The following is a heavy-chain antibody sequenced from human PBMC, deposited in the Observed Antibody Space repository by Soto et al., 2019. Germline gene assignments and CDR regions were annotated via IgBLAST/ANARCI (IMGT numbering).Heavy chain of an antibody. Sequence: SETLSLTCTVSGGSISSYYWSWIRQPPGKGLEWIGYIYYSGSTNYNPSLKSRVTISVDTSKNQFSLKLSSVTAADTAVYYCASHGVAAAGRDYNYYAIDAWGQGTTVT. CDR1: GGSISSYY. D-gene: IGHD6-13*01. V-gene: IGHV4-59*08. CDR3: ASHGVAAAGRDYNYYAIDA. CDR2: IYYSGST. J-gene: IGHJ6*02.